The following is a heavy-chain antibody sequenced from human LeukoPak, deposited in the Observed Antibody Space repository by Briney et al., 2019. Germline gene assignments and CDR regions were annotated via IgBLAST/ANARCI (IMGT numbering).Heavy chain of an antibody. J-gene: IGHJ3*02. CDR2: IYYSGST. CDR1: GGSISSYY. D-gene: IGHD6-19*01. Sequence: SETLSLTCTVSGGSISSYYWSWIGQPPGKGLEWIGYIYYSGSTNYNPSLKSRVTISVDTSKNQFSLKLSSVTAADTAVYYCATYSSGWYAGAFDIWGQGTMVTVSS. CDR3: ATYSSGWYAGAFDI. V-gene: IGHV4-59*08.